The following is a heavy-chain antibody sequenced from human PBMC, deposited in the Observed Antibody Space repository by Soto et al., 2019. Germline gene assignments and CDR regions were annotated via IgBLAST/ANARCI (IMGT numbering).Heavy chain of an antibody. V-gene: IGHV6-1*01. CDR3: ARVDYDRSWSKFDY. J-gene: IGHJ4*02. Sequence: PSQTLSLTCAISGDSVSSSSAAWNWIRQSPSRGLEWLGRTYYRSKWYSDYAVSVKSRITINPDTSKNQFSLQLNSVTPEDTAVYYCARVDYDRSWSKFDYWGQGTLVTVS. CDR1: GDSVSSSSAA. D-gene: IGHD6-13*01. CDR2: TYYRSKWYS.